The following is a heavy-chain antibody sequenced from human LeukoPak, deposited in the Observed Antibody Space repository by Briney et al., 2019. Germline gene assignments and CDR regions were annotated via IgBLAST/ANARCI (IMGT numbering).Heavy chain of an antibody. Sequence: GASVKVSCKASGYTFTSYDINWVRQAPGQGLEWMGWMNPNSGNTGYAQKFQGRVIMTRNTSIGTAYMELSSLRSEDTAVYYCARAKTTHFGVPLYGMDVWGQGTTVTVSS. CDR3: ARAKTTHFGVPLYGMDV. V-gene: IGHV1-8*01. D-gene: IGHD3-3*01. CDR2: MNPNSGNT. CDR1: GYTFTSYD. J-gene: IGHJ6*02.